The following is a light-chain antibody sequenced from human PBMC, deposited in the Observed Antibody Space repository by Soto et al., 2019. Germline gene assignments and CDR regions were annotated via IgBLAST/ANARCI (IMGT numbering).Light chain of an antibody. Sequence: EIVLTQSPGTLSLSPGERATLSCRASQTFSSYLAWYQQKPGQPPRLLIYGASSRATGIPDRFSGSGSGTAFSLTISRLEPEDVAVYYCQQYGGSPPFTFGPGTKVDIK. CDR3: QQYGGSPPFT. CDR2: GAS. V-gene: IGKV3-20*01. J-gene: IGKJ3*01. CDR1: QTFSSY.